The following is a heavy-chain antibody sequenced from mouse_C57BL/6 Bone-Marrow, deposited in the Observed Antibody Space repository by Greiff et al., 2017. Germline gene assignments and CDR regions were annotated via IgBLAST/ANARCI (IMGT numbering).Heavy chain of an antibody. CDR1: GYSITSGYY. Sequence: EVQLQQSGPGLVKPSQSLSLSCSVSGYSITSGYYWNWIRPLPGNKLEWMGYISYDGSNNYNPTLKNRFSITRDTSKNQFFLKLNSVTTEDTATYYCARVCYDYDLGAMDYWGQGTSVTVSS. CDR3: ARVCYDYDLGAMDY. J-gene: IGHJ4*01. V-gene: IGHV3-6*01. D-gene: IGHD2-4*01. CDR2: ISYDGSN.